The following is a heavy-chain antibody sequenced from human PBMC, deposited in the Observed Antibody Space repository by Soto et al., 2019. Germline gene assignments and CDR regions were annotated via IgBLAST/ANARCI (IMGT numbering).Heavy chain of an antibody. Sequence: QLQLQESGPGLVKPSETRSLTCTVSGGSFSSSTYYWGWIRQPPGKGLEWIGSMYSGGKTYYNPSLKSRVTVSVDTSKNHFSLKLTSVTAADTAMYYCARQPYDSTGYYYGAWGQGTLVTVSS. CDR1: GGSFSSSTYY. D-gene: IGHD3-22*01. V-gene: IGHV4-39*01. J-gene: IGHJ5*02. CDR2: MYSGGKT. CDR3: ARQPYDSTGYYYGA.